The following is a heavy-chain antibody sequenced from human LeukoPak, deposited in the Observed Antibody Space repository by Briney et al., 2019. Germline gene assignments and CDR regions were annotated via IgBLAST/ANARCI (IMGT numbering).Heavy chain of an antibody. CDR3: AKDRHPVRTDGYYFDY. J-gene: IGHJ4*02. Sequence: GGSLRLSCAASAFTFRTYGMHWVRQAPGKGLEWVAVISYDANNKYYADSVKGRFTISRDNSKNTLYLQMNSLRPEDTAVYYCAKDRHPVRTDGYYFDYWGQGTLVTVSS. CDR2: ISYDANNK. D-gene: IGHD1-14*01. CDR1: AFTFRTYG. V-gene: IGHV3-30*18.